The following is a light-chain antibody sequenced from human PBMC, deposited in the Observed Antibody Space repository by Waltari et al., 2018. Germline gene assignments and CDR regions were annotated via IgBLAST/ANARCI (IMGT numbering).Light chain of an antibody. J-gene: IGKJ5*01. CDR3: QLSFSTPIT. V-gene: IGKV1-39*01. Sequence: DIQMTQSPSSLSASVGDRVTITCRASQSISYYLNWYHQRPGKAPKLLIYAASTLQSGVPSRFSGSGSGTDFTLTISSLQPEDFATYYCQLSFSTPITFGQGTRLEIK. CDR1: QSISYY. CDR2: AAS.